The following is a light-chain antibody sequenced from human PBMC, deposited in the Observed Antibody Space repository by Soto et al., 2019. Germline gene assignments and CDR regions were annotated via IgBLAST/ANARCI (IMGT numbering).Light chain of an antibody. J-gene: IGKJ5*01. CDR3: QQLFDSPIT. Sequence: DIQMTQSPSSLSASVGDRVTITCRASQSIDSWLAWYQQKPGEAPKLLIFTGSLLHSGVPPRFSGSGSGTEFSLKITSLQPEDFATYYCQQLFDSPITFGQGTRLEIK. CDR2: TGS. V-gene: IGKV1-9*01. CDR1: QSIDSW.